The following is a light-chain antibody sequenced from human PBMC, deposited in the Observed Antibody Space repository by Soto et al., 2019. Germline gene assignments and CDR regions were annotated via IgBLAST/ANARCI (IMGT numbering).Light chain of an antibody. V-gene: IGKV3-11*01. CDR3: QQRSNWPLT. Sequence: EIVLTQSPATLSLSPGERATLACRASQSVTTYLAWYQQKPGQAPRLLIYDASNRATGIPARFSGSGSGTDFTLTISSLEPEDFAVYYCQQRSNWPLTFGGGTMEEIK. J-gene: IGKJ4*01. CDR2: DAS. CDR1: QSVTTY.